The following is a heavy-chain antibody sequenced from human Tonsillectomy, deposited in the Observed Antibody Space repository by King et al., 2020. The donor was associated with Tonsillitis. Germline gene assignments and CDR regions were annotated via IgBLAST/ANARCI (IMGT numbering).Heavy chain of an antibody. J-gene: IGHJ3*02. CDR2: ISYDGSNK. Sequence: QLVQSGGGVVQPGRSLRLSCAASGFTFSSYGMPWVRQAPGKGLEWVAVISYDGSNKYYADSVKGRFTISRDNSKNTLYLQMNSLRAEDTAVYYCAKYSSGGGAYDAFDIWGQGTMVTVSS. D-gene: IGHD6-19*01. CDR3: AKYSSGGGAYDAFDI. CDR1: GFTFSSYG. V-gene: IGHV3-30*18.